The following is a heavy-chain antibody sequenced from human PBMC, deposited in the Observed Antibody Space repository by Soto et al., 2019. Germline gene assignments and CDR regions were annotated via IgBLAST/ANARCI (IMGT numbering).Heavy chain of an antibody. D-gene: IGHD5-18*01. CDR1: GYTFTSYG. J-gene: IGHJ3*02. V-gene: IGHV1-18*04. Sequence: ASVKVSCKASGYTFTSYGISWVRQAPGQGLEWMGWISAYNGNTNYAQKLQGRVTMTTDTSTSTAYMELRSLRSDDTAVYYCARAMDTDMVVAFDIWGQGTMVTVSS. CDR2: ISAYNGNT. CDR3: ARAMDTDMVVAFDI.